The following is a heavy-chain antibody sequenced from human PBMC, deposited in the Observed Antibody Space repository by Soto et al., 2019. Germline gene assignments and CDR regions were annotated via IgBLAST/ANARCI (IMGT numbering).Heavy chain of an antibody. CDR1: GFTFSSYG. Sequence: QVQLVESGGGVVQPGRSLRLSCAASGFTFSSYGMHWVRQAPGKGLEWVAVIWYDGSNKYYADSVKGRFTISRDNSKNMLYLQMNSLRAEDTAVYYCARDGEYYGSGSYYSSRYYFDYWGQGTLVTVSS. CDR2: IWYDGSNK. V-gene: IGHV3-33*01. J-gene: IGHJ4*02. D-gene: IGHD3-10*01. CDR3: ARDGEYYGSGSYYSSRYYFDY.